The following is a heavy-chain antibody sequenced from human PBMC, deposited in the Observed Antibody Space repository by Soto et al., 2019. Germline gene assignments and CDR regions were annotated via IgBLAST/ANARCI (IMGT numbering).Heavy chain of an antibody. D-gene: IGHD6-13*01. Sequence: QVQLVESGGGLVMPGESLRLSCAASGFTFSDHYMSWIRQAPGKGLEWVSYISSSGNSMYYADSVKGRVTVSRDNAENSLYLQMNSLRAEDTAVYYCARRAASGRHFDHWGQGTLVSVSS. CDR2: ISSSGNSM. V-gene: IGHV3-11*01. J-gene: IGHJ4*02. CDR3: ARRAASGRHFDH. CDR1: GFTFSDHY.